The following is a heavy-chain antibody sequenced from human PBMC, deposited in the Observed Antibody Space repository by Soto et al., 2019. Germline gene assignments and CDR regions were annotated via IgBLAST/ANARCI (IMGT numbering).Heavy chain of an antibody. CDR1: GITFSNAW. D-gene: IGHD6-13*01. Sequence: EVQLVESGGGLVEPGWSLRLSCAASGITFSNAWMNWVRKSPGKGLEYIGRIRSKTDGGTTEYAAPVEGRFTVSRDDSKNTLYLQISGLKTEDTAVYYCTATRPGTNVFDNWGQGTLVTVSS. V-gene: IGHV3-15*01. J-gene: IGHJ3*02. CDR3: TATRPGTNVFDN. CDR2: IRSKTDGGTT.